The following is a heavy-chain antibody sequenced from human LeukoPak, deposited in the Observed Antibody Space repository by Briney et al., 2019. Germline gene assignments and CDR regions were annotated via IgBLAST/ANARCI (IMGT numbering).Heavy chain of an antibody. CDR1: GGSFSGYY. CDR2: INHSGST. CDR3: ARVLDSSGYYYGSDP. D-gene: IGHD3-22*01. Sequence: PSETLSLTCAVYGGSFSGYYWSWIRQPPGKGLEWIGEINHSGSTNYNPSLKSRVTISVDTSKNQFSLKLSSVTAADTAVYYCARVLDSSGYYYGSDPWGQGTLVTVSS. V-gene: IGHV4-34*01. J-gene: IGHJ5*02.